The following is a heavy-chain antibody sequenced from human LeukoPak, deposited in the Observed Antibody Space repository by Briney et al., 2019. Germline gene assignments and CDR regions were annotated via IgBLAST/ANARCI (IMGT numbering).Heavy chain of an antibody. CDR2: ISSSSSYI. CDR3: ARVIPTYYGSGSPDY. D-gene: IGHD3-10*01. J-gene: IGHJ4*02. Sequence: GGSLRLSCAASGFTFSSYSMNWVRQAPGKGLEWVSSISSSSSYIYYADSVKGRFTISRDNAKNSLYLQMNSLRAEDTAVYYCARVIPTYYGSGSPDYWGQGTLVTVSS. V-gene: IGHV3-21*01. CDR1: GFTFSSYS.